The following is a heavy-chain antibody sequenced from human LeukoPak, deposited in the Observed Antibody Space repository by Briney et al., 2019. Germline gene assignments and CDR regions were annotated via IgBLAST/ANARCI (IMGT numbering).Heavy chain of an antibody. CDR2: IYYSGSI. CDR3: ARSGYYDTSGYYFDY. CDR1: GGSISSSTYY. D-gene: IGHD3-22*01. J-gene: IGHJ4*02. V-gene: IGHV4-39*07. Sequence: SETLSLTCTVSGGSISSSTYYWVWIRQPPGKGLEWIGSIYYSGSIYYNPSLKSRVTISVDTSKNKVSLKLSSVTAADTAVYYCARSGYYDTSGYYFDYWGQGTLVTVSS.